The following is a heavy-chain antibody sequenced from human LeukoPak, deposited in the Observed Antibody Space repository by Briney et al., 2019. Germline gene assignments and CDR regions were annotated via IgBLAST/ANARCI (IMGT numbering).Heavy chain of an antibody. J-gene: IGHJ4*02. CDR2: ISPYNGDT. CDR3: ARDHGGSAASACFDY. CDR1: GYSFNYYG. D-gene: IGHD2-15*01. Sequence: GASVKVSCTASGYSFNYYGISWVRQAPGQGLEWMGWISPYNGDTNYAQKFQGRVTITTDTSTSIVYMELRSLRSDDPALYYCARDHGGSAASACFDYWGQGTLVTVSS. V-gene: IGHV1-18*01.